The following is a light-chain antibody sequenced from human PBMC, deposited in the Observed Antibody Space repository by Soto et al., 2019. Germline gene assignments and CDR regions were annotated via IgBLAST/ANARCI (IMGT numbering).Light chain of an antibody. CDR3: CSYASSSPFYV. J-gene: IGLJ1*01. CDR1: TSDFGNYDL. Sequence: QSALTQPASVSGSPGQSITISCTGTTSDFGNYDLVSWYQQHPGKAPRLMIYEVSKRPSGVSNRFSGSKSGNTASLTISGLQAEDEADYYCCSYASSSPFYVFGTGTKVTVL. CDR2: EVS. V-gene: IGLV2-23*02.